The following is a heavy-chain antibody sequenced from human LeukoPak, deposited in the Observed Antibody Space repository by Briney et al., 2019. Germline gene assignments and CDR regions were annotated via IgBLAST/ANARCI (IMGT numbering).Heavy chain of an antibody. J-gene: IGHJ4*02. CDR2: IGSSGSTI. Sequence: GGSLRLSCAASGFTFSDYYMSWIRQAPGKGLEWVSYIGSSGSTIYYADSVKGRFTISRDNAKNSLYLQMNSLRAEDTAVYYRARRRFGGANNAGESDSWGQGTLVTVSS. V-gene: IGHV3-11*01. D-gene: IGHD3-10*01. CDR1: GFTFSDYY. CDR3: ARRRFGGANNAGESDS.